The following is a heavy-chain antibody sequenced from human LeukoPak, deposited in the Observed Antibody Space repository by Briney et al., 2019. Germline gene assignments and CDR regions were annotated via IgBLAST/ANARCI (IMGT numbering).Heavy chain of an antibody. V-gene: IGHV3-11*01. CDR2: ISGSGSTI. Sequence: GGSLRLSCAASGFTFSDYYMSWIRQAPGKGLEWVSYISGSGSTIYYADSVKGRFTISRDNAKNSLYLQMNSLRAEDTAVYYCARDRVAAALLGWFDPWGQGTLVTVSS. CDR1: GFTFSDYY. D-gene: IGHD6-13*01. J-gene: IGHJ5*02. CDR3: ARDRVAAALLGWFDP.